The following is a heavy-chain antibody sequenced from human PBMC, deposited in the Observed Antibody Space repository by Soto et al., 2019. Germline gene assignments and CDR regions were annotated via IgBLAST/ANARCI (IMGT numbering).Heavy chain of an antibody. CDR3: ARDGGRHSGGIDY. Sequence: QVQLVQSGAEVKKPGSSVKVSCKASGGTFSSYSINWVRQAPGQGLERMGEIIPIFGTANYEQKFQGRVTITADESTSTAYMELISLRSEDTAVYYCARDGGRHSGGIDYWGQGTLVTGSS. V-gene: IGHV1-69*01. CDR2: IIPIFGTA. D-gene: IGHD1-26*01. CDR1: GGTFSSYS. J-gene: IGHJ4*02.